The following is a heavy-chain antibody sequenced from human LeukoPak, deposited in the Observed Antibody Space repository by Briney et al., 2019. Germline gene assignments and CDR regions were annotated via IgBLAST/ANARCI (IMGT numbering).Heavy chain of an antibody. J-gene: IGHJ1*01. CDR2: IRYDGTNK. Sequence: GGSLRLSCAASGFSFSNYGMHWVRQTPGKGLEWVAFIRYDGTNKHYADSVRGRLTISRDNSKNILYLQMNSLRAEDTAVYCAKGLGVVADVELHHWGQGTLVTVSS. V-gene: IGHV3-30*02. CDR3: KGLGVVADVELHH. CDR1: GFSFSNYG. D-gene: IGHD2-15*01.